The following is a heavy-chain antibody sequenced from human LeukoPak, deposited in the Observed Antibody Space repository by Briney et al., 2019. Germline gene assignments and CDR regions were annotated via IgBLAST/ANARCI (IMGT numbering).Heavy chain of an antibody. CDR3: ARERGGGYYDSSGISWYFDY. Sequence: GGSLRLSCAASGFXVSSNYMSWVRQAPGKGLEWVSVIYSGGSTYYADSVKGRFTISRDNSKNTLYLQMNSLRAEDTAVYYCARERGGGYYDSSGISWYFDYWGQGTLVTVSS. J-gene: IGHJ4*02. V-gene: IGHV3-66*01. CDR2: IYSGGST. CDR1: GFXVSSNY. D-gene: IGHD3-22*01.